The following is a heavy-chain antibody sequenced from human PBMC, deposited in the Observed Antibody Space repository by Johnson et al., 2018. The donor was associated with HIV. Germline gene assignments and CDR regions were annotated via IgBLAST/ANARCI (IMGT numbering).Heavy chain of an antibody. CDR2: INSDGSST. J-gene: IGHJ3*02. Sequence: VQLVESGGGLTKPAWSPRLSCAASQFTFSSYYMNCVRQASGNGLEWVSRINSDGSSTSYADSVKGRFTISRDNAENTLYLQMNSLRAEDTAVYFCTRGPLTVGATIDALDIWGHGTMVTVSS. CDR3: TRGPLTVGATIDALDI. V-gene: IGHV3-74*02. D-gene: IGHD1-26*01. CDR1: QFTFSSYY.